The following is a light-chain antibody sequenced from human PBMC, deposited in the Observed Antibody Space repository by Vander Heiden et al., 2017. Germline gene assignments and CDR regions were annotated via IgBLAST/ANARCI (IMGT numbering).Light chain of an antibody. CDR2: GNS. J-gene: IGLJ2*01. Sequence: SVLTLPPSVSGAPGQRVTISCTGSSSNIGAGYDVHWYQQLPGTAPKLLIYGNSNRPSGVPDRFSGSKSGTSASLTIPGLQAEDEADYYCQSYDSSLSAWVFGGGTKLTVL. CDR3: QSYDSSLSAWV. CDR1: SSNIGAGYD. V-gene: IGLV1-40*01.